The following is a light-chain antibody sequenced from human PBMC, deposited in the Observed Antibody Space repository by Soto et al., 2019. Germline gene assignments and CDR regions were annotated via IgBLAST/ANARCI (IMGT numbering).Light chain of an antibody. J-gene: IGLJ1*01. CDR3: QSYDISIHNYV. Sequence: SALTQPPSVSGAPGQRVSISCTGSTSNIGAPYDVHWYQHLPGTAPKLLIYGDNNRPSGVPDRFSGSKSGTSASLAITRLQAEDEADYYCQSYDISIHNYVFGTGTKATVL. V-gene: IGLV1-40*01. CDR2: GDN. CDR1: TSNIGAPYD.